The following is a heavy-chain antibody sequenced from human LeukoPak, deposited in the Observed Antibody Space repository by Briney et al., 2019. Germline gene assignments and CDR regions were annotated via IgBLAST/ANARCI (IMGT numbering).Heavy chain of an antibody. CDR1: GGSISSGTYY. V-gene: IGHV4-39*07. J-gene: IGHJ6*03. D-gene: IGHD1-14*01. CDR2: IYHSGST. CDR3: ARDRKYYYHMDV. Sequence: SETLSLTCTVSGGSISSGTYYWGWIRQPPGKGLEWIGSIYHSGSTYYNPSLKSRVAISVDTSKNQFSLRLSSLTAADTALYYCARDRKYYYHMDVWGKGTTVTVSS.